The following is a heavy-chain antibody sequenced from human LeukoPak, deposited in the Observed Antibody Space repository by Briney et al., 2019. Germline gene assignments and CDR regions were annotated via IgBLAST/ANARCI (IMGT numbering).Heavy chain of an antibody. CDR2: IYYSGIT. Sequence: SETLSLTCTVSGGSISSSSYYWGWIRQPPGKGLEWIGSIYYSGITYYNPSLKSRLTMSVDTSNDQFSLNLRSVTVADTAVYYCANPTNSGHFDNWGQGTLVTVSS. CDR1: GGSISSSSYY. V-gene: IGHV4-39*01. CDR3: ANPTNSGHFDN. D-gene: IGHD3-10*01. J-gene: IGHJ4*02.